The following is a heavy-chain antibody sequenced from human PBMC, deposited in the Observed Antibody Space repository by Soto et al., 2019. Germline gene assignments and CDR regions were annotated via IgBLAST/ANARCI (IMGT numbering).Heavy chain of an antibody. V-gene: IGHV5-51*01. CDR3: ARGLTSFSNPYFFDY. J-gene: IGHJ4*02. CDR2: IYPGDYDT. Sequence: GESLKISCKGFGYSFTSYWIGWVRQMPGKGLEYMGIIYPGDYDTRYSPSFRGQVSISVDNSISTAYLQWSSLKASDTAIYYCARGLTSFSNPYFFDYWGQGTLVTVSS. D-gene: IGHD2-21*02. CDR1: GYSFTSYW.